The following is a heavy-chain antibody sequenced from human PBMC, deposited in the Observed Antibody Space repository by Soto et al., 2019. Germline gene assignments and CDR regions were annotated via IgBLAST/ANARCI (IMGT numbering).Heavy chain of an antibody. CDR2: MNADSGNT. CDR1: GYTFNNYH. CDR3: ARALVFRGTIIRPFDY. V-gene: IGHV1-8*01. D-gene: IGHD3-10*01. Sequence: ASVKVSCKASGYTFNNYHLNWVRQATGQGLEWLGWMNADSGNTDYAQRFQGRLTMTWNTSISTAYMELSSLRSDDTAVYFCARALVFRGTIIRPFDYWGQGSLVTVS. J-gene: IGHJ4*02.